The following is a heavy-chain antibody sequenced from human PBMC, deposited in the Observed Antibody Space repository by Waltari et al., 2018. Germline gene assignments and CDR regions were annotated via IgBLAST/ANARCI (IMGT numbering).Heavy chain of an antibody. CDR3: ARPKGGYDSSGYYPTPFDY. V-gene: IGHV3-48*03. D-gene: IGHD3-22*01. Sequence: EVQLVESGGGLVQPGGSLRPSCAASGFTFSRYEMNWVRQAPGKGLEWVSYISSSGTTIYYADSVRGRFTISRDNAKNSLYLQMNSLRAEDTAVYYCARPKGGYDSSGYYPTPFDYWGQGTLVTVSS. CDR1: GFTFSRYE. J-gene: IGHJ4*02. CDR2: ISSSGTTI.